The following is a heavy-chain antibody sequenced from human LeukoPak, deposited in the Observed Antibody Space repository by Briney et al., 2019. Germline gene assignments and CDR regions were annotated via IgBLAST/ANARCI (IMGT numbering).Heavy chain of an antibody. Sequence: GGSLRLSCAASGFSFNSYAMNWVRQAPGKGLEWVSGITDTGGKTFYADSVKGRFTISRDNSKKTLYLQMNSLRAEDTAVYYCATLSPSDRVLAAGNWGQGTLVTVSS. V-gene: IGHV3-23*01. J-gene: IGHJ4*02. CDR3: ATLSPSDRVLAAGN. CDR1: GFSFNSYA. D-gene: IGHD6-13*01. CDR2: ITDTGGKT.